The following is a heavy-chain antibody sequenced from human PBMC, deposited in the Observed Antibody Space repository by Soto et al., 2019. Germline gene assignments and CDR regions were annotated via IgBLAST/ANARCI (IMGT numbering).Heavy chain of an antibody. CDR1: GGSISIGGYY. CDR2: IYYSGST. D-gene: IGHD3-3*01. Sequence: SETLSLTCTVSGGSISIGGYYWSCIRQHPGKGLEWIGYIYYSGSTYYNPSLKSRVTISVDTSKNQFSLKLSSVTAADTAVYYCASYYDFWSGYNFGSPGNWFDPWGQGTLVTVSS. V-gene: IGHV4-31*03. J-gene: IGHJ5*02. CDR3: ASYYDFWSGYNFGSPGNWFDP.